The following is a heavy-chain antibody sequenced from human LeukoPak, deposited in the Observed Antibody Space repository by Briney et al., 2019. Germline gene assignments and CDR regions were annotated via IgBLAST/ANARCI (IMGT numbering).Heavy chain of an antibody. CDR3: AELGITMIGGV. CDR1: VFTFSSYE. CDR2: ICSSGSTI. V-gene: IGHV3-48*03. Sequence: GGSLRLSCAASVFTFSSYEMNWVRQAPGEGREWVSYICSSGSTIYYADSVKGRFTISRENAKNSLYLQMNSLRAEETAVYYCAELGITMIGGVWGEGTTVTISS. D-gene: IGHD3-10*02. J-gene: IGHJ6*04.